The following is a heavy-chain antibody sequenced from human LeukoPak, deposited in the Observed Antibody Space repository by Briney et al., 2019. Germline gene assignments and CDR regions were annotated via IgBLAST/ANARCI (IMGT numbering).Heavy chain of an antibody. CDR2: INQDGSEK. V-gene: IGHV3-7*01. D-gene: IGHD2-15*01. J-gene: IGHJ4*02. CDR1: GFIFSNYW. CDR3: ARQRRYCSGDSCSQRTFDF. Sequence: GGSLRLSCAASGFIFSNYWMSWVRQAPGKGLEWVANINQDGSEKYYVDSVKGRFTISRDNAKNSVYMQMNSLRAEDTAVYSCARQRRYCSGDSCSQRTFDFWGQGTLVTVSS.